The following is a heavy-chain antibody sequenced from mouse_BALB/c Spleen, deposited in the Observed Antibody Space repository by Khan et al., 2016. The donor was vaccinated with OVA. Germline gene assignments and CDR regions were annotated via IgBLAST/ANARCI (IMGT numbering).Heavy chain of an antibody. D-gene: IGHD2-10*01. Sequence: QVQLKQSGPGLVAPSQSLSITCTISGFSLTNYGIHWVRQPPGKGLEWLVVIWSDGSTTYNSALKSRLTISKDNSKRQVFLKMNSLQTDDTAMYFCGRQPYYHYNVMDYWGQGTSVTVSS. V-gene: IGHV2-6-1*01. CDR1: GFSLTNYG. CDR2: IWSDGST. J-gene: IGHJ4*01. CDR3: GRQPYYHYNVMDY.